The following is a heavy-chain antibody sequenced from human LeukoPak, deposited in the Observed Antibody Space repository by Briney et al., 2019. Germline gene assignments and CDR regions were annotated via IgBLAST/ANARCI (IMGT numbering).Heavy chain of an antibody. CDR1: GFTFDDYG. Sequence: PGGSLRLSCAASGFTFDDYGMSWVRQAPGKGLEWVSGINWNGGSTGYADSVKGRFTISRDNAKNSLYLQMNSLRAEDTALYYCARANTMIVVAHCHDAFDIWGQGTMVTVSS. CDR3: ARANTMIVVAHCHDAFDI. D-gene: IGHD3-22*01. J-gene: IGHJ3*02. V-gene: IGHV3-20*04. CDR2: INWNGGST.